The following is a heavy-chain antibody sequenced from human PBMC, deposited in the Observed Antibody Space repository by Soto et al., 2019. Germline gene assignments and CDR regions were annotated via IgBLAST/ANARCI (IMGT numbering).Heavy chain of an antibody. V-gene: IGHV4-61*01. D-gene: IGHD3-10*01. CDR2: VYYDGST. Sequence: SETLSLTCTVSGGSVTSDLYYWSWIRQPPGKGLEWIGYVYYDGSTNYNPSLKSRVIISLDTSKRQFSLRLTSLTAADTAVYYCATPAGGAFDIWGPGTMVTVSS. CDR1: GGSVTSDLYY. J-gene: IGHJ3*02. CDR3: ATPAGGAFDI.